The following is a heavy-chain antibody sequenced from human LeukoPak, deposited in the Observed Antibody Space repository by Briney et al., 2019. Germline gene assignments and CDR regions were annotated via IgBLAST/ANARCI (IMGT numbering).Heavy chain of an antibody. CDR1: GYTLTSYY. J-gene: IGHJ6*02. D-gene: IGHD2-2*01. V-gene: IGHV1-46*01. CDR3: ARDIVVVPAAINYYYGMDV. Sequence: ASVKVSCKASGYTLTSYYMHWVRQAPGQGLEWMGIINPSGGSTSYEKKFQGRVTMTRDTSTSTAYMELSSLRSEDTAVYYCARDIVVVPAAINYYYGMDVWGQGTTVTVSS. CDR2: INPSGGST.